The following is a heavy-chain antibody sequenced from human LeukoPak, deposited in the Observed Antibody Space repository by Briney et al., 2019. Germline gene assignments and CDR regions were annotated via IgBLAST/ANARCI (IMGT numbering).Heavy chain of an antibody. Sequence: GGSLRLSCAASGFAFYKYAIHWVRQAPGKGLEWVSYISSSSSTIYYADSVKGRFTISRDNAKNSLYLQMNSLRAEDTAVYYCAGDGYSSGWYPDSGYYYGMDVWGQGTTVTVSS. V-gene: IGHV3-48*01. CDR1: GFAFYKYA. J-gene: IGHJ6*02. CDR3: AGDGYSSGWYPDSGYYYGMDV. D-gene: IGHD6-19*01. CDR2: ISSSSSTI.